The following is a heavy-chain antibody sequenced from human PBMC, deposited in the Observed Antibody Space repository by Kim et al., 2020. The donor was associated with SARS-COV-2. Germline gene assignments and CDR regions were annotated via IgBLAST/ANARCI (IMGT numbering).Heavy chain of an antibody. V-gene: IGHV4-4*07. D-gene: IGHD4-4*01. Sequence: SETLSLTCTVSGGSISGYYWSWIRQPAGKGLEWIGRIYDSGSTTYNPSLKSRVTMSVDMSTNQFSLKLNSVTAADTALYYCARRRSNYNWFDPWGQGTLVTVSS. J-gene: IGHJ5*02. CDR2: IYDSGST. CDR3: ARRRSNYNWFDP. CDR1: GGSISGYY.